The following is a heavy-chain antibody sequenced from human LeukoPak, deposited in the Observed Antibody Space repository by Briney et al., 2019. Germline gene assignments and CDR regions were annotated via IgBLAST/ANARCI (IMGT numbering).Heavy chain of an antibody. Sequence: GGSLRLSCAASGFTFSSYGMSWVRQAPGKGLEWVSAISGSGGSTYYADSVKGRFTISRDNSKNTLYLQMNSLRAEDTAVYYCAGRWHYYGSVSYYRDYWGQGTLVTVSS. CDR1: GFTFSSYG. CDR3: AGRWHYYGSVSYYRDY. V-gene: IGHV3-23*01. CDR2: ISGSGGST. D-gene: IGHD3-10*01. J-gene: IGHJ4*02.